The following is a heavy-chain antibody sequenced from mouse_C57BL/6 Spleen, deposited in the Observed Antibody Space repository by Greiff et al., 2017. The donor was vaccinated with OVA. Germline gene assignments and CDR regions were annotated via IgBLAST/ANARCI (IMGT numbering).Heavy chain of an antibody. V-gene: IGHV1-18*01. CDR2: INPNNGGT. CDR1: GYTFTDYN. Sequence: VQLQQSGPELVKPGASVKIPCKASGYTFTDYNMDWVKQSPGKSLEWIGAINPNNGGTIYHQKFKGKATLTVDKSSSTAYMELRSLTSEDTAVYYCARSHYYGSSYWYIDVWGTGTTVTVSS. D-gene: IGHD1-1*01. CDR3: ARSHYYGSSYWYIDV. J-gene: IGHJ1*03.